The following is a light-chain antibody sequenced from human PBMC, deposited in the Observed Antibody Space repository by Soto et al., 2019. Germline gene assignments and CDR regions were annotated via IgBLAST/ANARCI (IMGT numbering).Light chain of an antibody. Sequence: GDRGTITCRASQGISSWLAWYQQKPGNAPKLLIYDASSLESGDPSRFSGSGSGSEFTLTIRSLQPDDFATYYCQQYNSYWTFGQGTKVEIK. CDR3: QQYNSYWT. CDR1: QGISSW. V-gene: IGKV1-5*01. CDR2: DAS. J-gene: IGKJ1*01.